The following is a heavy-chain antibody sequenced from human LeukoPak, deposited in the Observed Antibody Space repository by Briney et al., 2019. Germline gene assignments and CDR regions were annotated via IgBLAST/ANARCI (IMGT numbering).Heavy chain of an antibody. J-gene: IGHJ4*02. D-gene: IGHD4-17*01. CDR1: GFTFSSYA. CDR2: ISYDGSNK. Sequence: GGSLRLSCAASGFTFSSYAMHWVRQAPGKGLEWVAVISYDGSNKYYADSVRGRFTISRDNSKNTLYLQMNSLRAEDTAVYYCARGTVTTLFDYWGQGTLVTVSS. V-gene: IGHV3-30*04. CDR3: ARGTVTTLFDY.